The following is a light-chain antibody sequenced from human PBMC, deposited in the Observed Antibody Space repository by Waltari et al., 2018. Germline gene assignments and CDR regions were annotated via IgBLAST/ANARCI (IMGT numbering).Light chain of an antibody. CDR3: QQGSVLPLT. J-gene: IGKJ4*01. Sequence: EIVLTQSPATLSLSAGERAALSCRASPSVFNYLAWYQQKPGQAPRLLIYDTSKRATGIPARFSGSGSGTDFTLTISNLEADDFALYFCQQGSVLPLTFGGGTKVDIK. V-gene: IGKV3-11*01. CDR1: PSVFNY. CDR2: DTS.